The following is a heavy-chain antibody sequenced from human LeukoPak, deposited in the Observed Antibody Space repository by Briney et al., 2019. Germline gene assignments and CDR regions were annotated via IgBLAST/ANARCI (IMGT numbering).Heavy chain of an antibody. CDR3: ARGGEFSGYEI. Sequence: GGSLRLSCAASGFSFSTTWMHWVRQVPGKGLVWVSLIKSDAITTTYADSVKGRFTISRDNAKNTLYLQMNSLRVEDTAVYYCARGGEFSGYEIWGQGTLVTVSS. CDR2: IKSDAITT. J-gene: IGHJ4*02. D-gene: IGHD5-12*01. V-gene: IGHV3-74*03. CDR1: GFSFSTTW.